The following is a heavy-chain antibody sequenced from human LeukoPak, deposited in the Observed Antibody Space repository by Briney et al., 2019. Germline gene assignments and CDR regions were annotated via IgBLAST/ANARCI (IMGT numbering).Heavy chain of an antibody. CDR3: ASQRNSVWNGMDV. D-gene: IGHD6-19*01. CDR2: IYPSDSDT. Sequence: GESLKISCKGSGYSFTNYWIGWVRQMPGKGLEWMGIIYPSDSDTRYSPSFQGQVTISVDKSISTAYLQWSSLKASDTAMYYCASQRNSVWNGMDVWGQGTTVTVAS. J-gene: IGHJ6*02. V-gene: IGHV5-51*01. CDR1: GYSFTNYW.